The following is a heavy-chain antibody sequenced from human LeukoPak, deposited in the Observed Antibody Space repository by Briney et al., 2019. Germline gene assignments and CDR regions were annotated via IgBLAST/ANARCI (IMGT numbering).Heavy chain of an antibody. CDR3: ARGWDDFWSGYPKDY. CDR2: MNPNSGNT. Sequence: ASVKLSCKASGYTFTSYDINWVRQATGPGLEWMGWMNPNSGNTGYAQKYQGRVTMTRNTSKSTAYMELSSLRSEDTAVYYCARGWDDFWSGYPKDYWGQGTLVTVSS. V-gene: IGHV1-8*01. D-gene: IGHD3-3*01. CDR1: GYTFTSYD. J-gene: IGHJ4*02.